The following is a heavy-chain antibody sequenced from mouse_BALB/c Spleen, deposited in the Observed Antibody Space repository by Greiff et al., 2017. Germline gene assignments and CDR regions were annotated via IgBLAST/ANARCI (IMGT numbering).Heavy chain of an antibody. D-gene: IGHD4-1*01. V-gene: IGHV3-2*02. CDR2: ISYSGST. CDR3: AANWDNYFDY. CDR1: GYSITSDYA. J-gene: IGHJ2*01. Sequence: EVKLVESGPGLVKPSQSLSLTCTVTGYSITSDYAWNWIRQFPGNKLEWMGYISYSGSTSYNPSLKSRISITRDTSKNQFFLQLNSVTTEDTATYYCAANWDNYFDYWGQGTTLTVSS.